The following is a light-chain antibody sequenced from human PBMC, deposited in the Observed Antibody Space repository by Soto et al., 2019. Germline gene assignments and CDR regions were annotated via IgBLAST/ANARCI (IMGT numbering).Light chain of an antibody. V-gene: IGKV2-30*01. CDR2: KVS. J-gene: IGKJ4*01. CDR3: MQGSNWPLT. CDR1: QSLAYRDGNIY. Sequence: DVVMTQSLLSLPVTLGQPASISCRSSQSLAYRDGNIYLNWFHQRPGQSPRRLIYKVSNRDSGVPDRFSGSGSDTDFTLKISRVEADDVGVYYCMQGSNWPLTFGGGTKVDIK.